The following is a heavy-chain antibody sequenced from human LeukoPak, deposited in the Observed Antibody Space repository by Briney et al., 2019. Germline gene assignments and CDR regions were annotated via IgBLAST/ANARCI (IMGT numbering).Heavy chain of an antibody. V-gene: IGHV4-39*01. CDR3: ARHASVAGNWPRPLDY. Sequence: PSETLSLTCTVSGDSISRSTYYWVWIRQPPWKGLEWIGNIYYSGSTYYNPSLKTRVTISVDTSKNQFSLKLTSVTAADTAVYYCARHASVAGNWPRPLDYWGQGSLVTVSS. J-gene: IGHJ4*02. D-gene: IGHD6-19*01. CDR2: IYYSGST. CDR1: GDSISRSTYY.